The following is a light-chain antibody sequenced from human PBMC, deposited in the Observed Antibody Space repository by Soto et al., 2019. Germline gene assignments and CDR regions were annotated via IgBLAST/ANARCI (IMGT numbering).Light chain of an antibody. CDR2: EAS. J-gene: IGKJ1*01. CDR1: QSISSW. CDR3: QQFRT. V-gene: IGKV1-5*03. Sequence: IQMTQFPSTLSSTLGERVTITCRASQSISSWLAWYQQKPGKAPNLLIYEASSLESGVPSRFSGGGSGTEFTLTISSLQPDDFATYYCQQFRTFGQGTKVDI.